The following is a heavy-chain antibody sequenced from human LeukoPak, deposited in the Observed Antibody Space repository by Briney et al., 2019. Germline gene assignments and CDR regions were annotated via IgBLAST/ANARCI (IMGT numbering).Heavy chain of an antibody. V-gene: IGHV2-70*04. D-gene: IGHD3-10*01. CDR2: NAWDDDK. CDR3: ARESYYGSGSYYEY. CDR1: WFAPGTRRMR. J-gene: IGHJ4*02. Sequence: SGPALLQPPPPLTLTFTFSWFAPGTRRMRVCRIRQPPVKAVVWLTLNAWDDDKFYTTSLKTRLTISKETSKNQVVLTMTNMAPVDTATYYCARESYYGSGSYYEYWGQGRLVTVSS.